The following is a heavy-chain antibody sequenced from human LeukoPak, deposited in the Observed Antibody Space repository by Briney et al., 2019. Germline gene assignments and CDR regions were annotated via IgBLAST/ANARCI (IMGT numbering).Heavy chain of an antibody. CDR3: ARDRRGYGDYGTKDAFDI. Sequence: ASVKVSCKASGYTFTGYYMHWVRQAPGQGLEWMGWINPNSGGTNYAQKFQGRVTMTRDTSISTAYMELSRLRSDDTAVYYCARDRRGYGDYGTKDAFDIWGQGTMVTVSS. CDR1: GYTFTGYY. CDR2: INPNSGGT. J-gene: IGHJ3*02. D-gene: IGHD4-17*01. V-gene: IGHV1-2*02.